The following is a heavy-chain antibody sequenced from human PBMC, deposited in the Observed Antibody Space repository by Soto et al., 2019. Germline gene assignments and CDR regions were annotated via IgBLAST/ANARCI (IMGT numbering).Heavy chain of an antibody. CDR2: ISTGGGNT. D-gene: IGHD3-10*01. Sequence: EVQLLESGGGLVQPGGSLRLSCAASGFSFSSYAMNWVRQAPGKGLEWVSAISTGGGNTFYADSVKGRFTISRDNSKNTLFLRLNSLRADDTAVYYCAKDRDLIYYYGMGVWGQGTTVTVSS. V-gene: IGHV3-23*01. CDR1: GFSFSSYA. J-gene: IGHJ6*02. CDR3: AKDRDLIYYYGMGV.